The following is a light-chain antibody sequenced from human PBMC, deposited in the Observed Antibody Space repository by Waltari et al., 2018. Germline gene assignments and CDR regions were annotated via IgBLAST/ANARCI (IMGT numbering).Light chain of an antibody. V-gene: IGLV2-14*03. Sequence: QSALTQPASVSGPPGPSITIPCTGTSSDIGGYNYGSWYQQPPSKAPKLLIYDVSKRPAGVSNRFSGSKSGNTASLRISGLQADDEAEYYCSSYSTNSAHVFGTGTKVTFL. CDR1: SSDIGGYNY. CDR3: SSYSTNSAHV. CDR2: DVS. J-gene: IGLJ1*01.